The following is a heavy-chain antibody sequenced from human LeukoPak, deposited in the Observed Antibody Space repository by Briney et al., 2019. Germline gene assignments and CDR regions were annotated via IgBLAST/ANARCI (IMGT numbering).Heavy chain of an antibody. V-gene: IGHV1-2*02. CDR3: ARESRRSRYFDWLFTWGY. CDR1: GYTFTGYY. CDR2: INPNSGGT. J-gene: IGHJ4*02. Sequence: ASVKVSCKASGYTFTGYYMHWVRQAAGQGLEWMGWINPNSGGTNYAQKFQGRVTMTRDTSISTAYMELSRLRSDDTAVYYCARESRRSRYFDWLFTWGYWGQGTLVTVSS. D-gene: IGHD3-9*01.